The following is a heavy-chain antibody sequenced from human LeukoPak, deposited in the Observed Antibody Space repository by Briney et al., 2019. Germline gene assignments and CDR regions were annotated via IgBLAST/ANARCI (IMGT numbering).Heavy chain of an antibody. CDR1: VYTFSCYG. Sequence: GASVNVSRKASVYTFSCYGISWVRQAPGQGVGWMGWISAYNGNTNYAQKLQGRATMTTNTSTSTAYMELRSLRSDDTAVYYCARERVQGVNWFDPWGQGTLVNVPS. CDR3: ARERVQGVNWFDP. V-gene: IGHV1-18*04. J-gene: IGHJ5*02. D-gene: IGHD3-10*01. CDR2: ISAYNGNT.